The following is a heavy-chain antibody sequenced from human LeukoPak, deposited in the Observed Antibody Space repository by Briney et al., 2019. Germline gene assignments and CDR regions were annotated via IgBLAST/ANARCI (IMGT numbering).Heavy chain of an antibody. CDR1: GGSISSGGYY. V-gene: IGHV4-31*03. J-gene: IGHJ4*02. CDR2: IYYSGST. D-gene: IGHD2-15*01. Sequence: PSQTLSLTCTVSGGSISSGGYYWSWIRQHPGKGLEWNGYIYYSGSTYYNPSLKSRVTISVDTSKNQFSLKLSSVTAADTAVYYCARVLGSRLAAYNFDYWGQGTLVTVSS. CDR3: ARVLGSRLAAYNFDY.